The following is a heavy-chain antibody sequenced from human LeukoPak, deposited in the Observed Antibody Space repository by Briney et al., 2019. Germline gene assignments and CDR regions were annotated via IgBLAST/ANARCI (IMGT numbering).Heavy chain of an antibody. CDR2: ISGSGGST. CDR1: GFTFSTYA. V-gene: IGHV3-23*01. CDR3: AISEHYYGSGSYYEDY. J-gene: IGHJ4*02. D-gene: IGHD3-10*01. Sequence: GRSLRLSCAASGFTFSTYAMTWVRQAPGKGLEWVSVISGSGGSTYYADSVKGRFTISRDNSKNTLYLQMNSLRAEDTAVYYCAISEHYYGSGSYYEDYWGQGTLVTVSS.